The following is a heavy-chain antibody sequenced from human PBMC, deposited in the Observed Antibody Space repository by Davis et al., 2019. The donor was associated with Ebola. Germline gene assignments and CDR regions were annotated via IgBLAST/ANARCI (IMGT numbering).Heavy chain of an antibody. J-gene: IGHJ6*02. Sequence: GGSLRLSCAASGFTFSGSAMHWVRQASGKGLEWVGRIRSKANSYATAYAASVKGRFTISRDNAKNSLYLQMNSLRAEDTAVYYCARGRGAASRYGMDVWGQGTTVTVSS. CDR2: IRSKANSYAT. CDR3: ARGRGAASRYGMDV. V-gene: IGHV3-73*01. D-gene: IGHD6-13*01. CDR1: GFTFSGSA.